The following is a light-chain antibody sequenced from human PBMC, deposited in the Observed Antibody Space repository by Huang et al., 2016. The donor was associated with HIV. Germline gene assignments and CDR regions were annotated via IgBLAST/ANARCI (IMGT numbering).Light chain of an antibody. J-gene: IGKJ2*01. CDR1: QSVNTN. CDR2: GAS. CDR3: QHYNKWPYT. Sequence: EIEMTQSPATLSVSPGERATLSCRASQSVNTNVAWYQQKPGQAPRLLMFGASTRATGIPARFSGSGSGTEFTLTINSLQSEDFAVYYCQHYNKWPYTFGQGAKVEI. V-gene: IGKV3-15*01.